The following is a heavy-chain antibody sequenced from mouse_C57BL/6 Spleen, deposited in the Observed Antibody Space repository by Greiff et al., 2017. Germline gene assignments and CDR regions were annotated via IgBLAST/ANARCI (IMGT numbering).Heavy chain of an antibody. J-gene: IGHJ4*01. Sequence: VQLQQSGAEFVKPGASVKFSCTASGFNIKDYYMHWVQQRTEQGLEWIGRIDPEDGETKYASQFHGKATISADTASNTAYLQLSSLTYEETADYYGALLRLRAMDYWGQGTSVTVSS. CDR2: IDPEDGET. D-gene: IGHD3-2*02. V-gene: IGHV14-2*01. CDR3: ALLRLRAMDY. CDR1: GFNIKDYY.